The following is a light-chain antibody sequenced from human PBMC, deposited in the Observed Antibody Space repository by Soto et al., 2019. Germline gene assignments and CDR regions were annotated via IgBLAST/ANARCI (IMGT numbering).Light chain of an antibody. J-gene: IGKJ1*01. CDR2: DAS. V-gene: IGKV1-5*01. Sequence: DIQMTQSPSTLSASVGDRVTITCRASQSISYWLAWYQQKPGKAPKVLIYDASSLESGVPSRFSGSGSGTEFTLTSNSLQPDDLATYYCQQYNTYWTFGQGTKVEIK. CDR1: QSISYW. CDR3: QQYNTYWT.